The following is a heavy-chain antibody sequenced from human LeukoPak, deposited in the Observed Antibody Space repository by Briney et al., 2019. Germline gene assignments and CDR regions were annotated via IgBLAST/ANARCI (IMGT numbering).Heavy chain of an antibody. CDR1: GFTFSSNY. CDR2: IYSGGST. Sequence: PGGSLRLSCAAPGFTFSSNYMSWVRQAPGKGLEWVSVIYSGGSTYYADSVKGRFSISRDNSKNTLFLQMNSLRAEDTAVYYCAKGPYYYYGMDVWGQGTTVTVSS. J-gene: IGHJ6*02. V-gene: IGHV3-66*01. CDR3: AKGPYYYYGMDV.